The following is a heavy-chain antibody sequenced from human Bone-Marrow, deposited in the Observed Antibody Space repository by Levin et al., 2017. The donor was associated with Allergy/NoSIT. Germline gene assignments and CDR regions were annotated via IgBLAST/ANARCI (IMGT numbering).Heavy chain of an antibody. CDR1: GILVTTKY. CDR3: AVSELVGVTAGFDI. J-gene: IGHJ3*02. D-gene: IGHD1-26*01. V-gene: IGHV3-53*01. Sequence: GGSLRLSCVASGILVTTKYMTWVRQAPGKGLEWVSVIYSGGSTIYADSVKGRFTISRDKSTNTAFLQMNTLRAEDTAVYYCAVSELVGVTAGFDIWGQGTMVTVSS. CDR2: IYSGGST.